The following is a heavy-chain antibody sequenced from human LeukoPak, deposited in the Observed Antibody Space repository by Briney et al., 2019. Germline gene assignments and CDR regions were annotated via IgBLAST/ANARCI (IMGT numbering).Heavy chain of an antibody. D-gene: IGHD1-26*01. J-gene: IGHJ2*01. CDR3: ARSFLGDWYFDL. V-gene: IGHV4-59*01. CDR2: IYYSGST. Sequence: AETPSLTCTVSGGSISSYYWSWIRQPPGMGLEWIGYIYYSGSTNYNPSLKNRVTISVDTSKDQFSLRLTSVTAADTAMYYCARSFLGDWYFDLWGRGPLVPVSS. CDR1: GGSISSYY.